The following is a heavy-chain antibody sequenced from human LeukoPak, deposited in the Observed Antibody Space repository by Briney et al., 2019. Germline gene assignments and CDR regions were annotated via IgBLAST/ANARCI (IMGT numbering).Heavy chain of an antibody. D-gene: IGHD3-3*01. J-gene: IGHJ4*02. CDR1: GGSXINTNW. V-gene: IGHV4-4*02. CDR3: AREGGFYRPLDY. CDR2: VHLDGRI. Sequence: PSETLSLTCGVSGGSXINTNWWXXXXXPPGXGLEWIGEVHLDGRINYNPSLESRLTMSVDVSENQASLKLTSVTAADTAVYYCAREGGFYRPLDYSGQGTLVTVSS.